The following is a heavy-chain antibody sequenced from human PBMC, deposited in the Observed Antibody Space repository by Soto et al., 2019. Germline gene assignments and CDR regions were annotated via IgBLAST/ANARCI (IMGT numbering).Heavy chain of an antibody. CDR1: GGTFSSYT. D-gene: IGHD2-2*01. Sequence: QVQLVQSGAEVKKPGSSVKVSCKASGGTFSSYTISWVRQAPGQGLEWMGRIIPILGIANYAQKFQGRVTITADKSTSTAYMELSSLRSEDTAVYYCARSTAAQDYYYYYMDVWGKGTTVTVSS. J-gene: IGHJ6*03. CDR2: IIPILGIA. V-gene: IGHV1-69*02. CDR3: ARSTAAQDYYYYYMDV.